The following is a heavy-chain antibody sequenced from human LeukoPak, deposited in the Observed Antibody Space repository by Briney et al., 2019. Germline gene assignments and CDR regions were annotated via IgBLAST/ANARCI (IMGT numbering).Heavy chain of an antibody. J-gene: IGHJ6*03. V-gene: IGHV7-4-1*02. Sequence: GASVKVSCKASGYTFTSYAMNWVRQAPGQGLEWMGWINTNTGNPTYAQDFTGRFVFSLDTSVSTAYLQISSLKAEDTAVYYCARSKGIAVAGTDYYHYYMDVLGKGTTVTVSS. CDR2: INTNTGNP. CDR1: GYTFTSYA. CDR3: ARSKGIAVAGTDYYHYYMDV. D-gene: IGHD6-19*01.